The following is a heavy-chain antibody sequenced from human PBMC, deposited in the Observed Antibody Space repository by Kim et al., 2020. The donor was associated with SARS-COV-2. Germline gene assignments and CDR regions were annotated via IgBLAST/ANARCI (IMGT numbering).Heavy chain of an antibody. D-gene: IGHD3-10*01. V-gene: IGHV2-5*01. CDR3: AHLTMPEDFDY. Sequence: KRNSPSLKSRHTITKDTSKNRVVLTMTNMDPVDTATYYCAHLTMPEDFDYWGQGTLVTVSS. CDR2: K. J-gene: IGHJ4*02.